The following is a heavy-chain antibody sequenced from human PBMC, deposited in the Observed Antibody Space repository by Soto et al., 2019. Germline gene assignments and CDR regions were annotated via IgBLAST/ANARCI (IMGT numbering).Heavy chain of an antibody. CDR1: GYTFTSYG. J-gene: IGHJ4*02. V-gene: IGHV1-18*01. Sequence: QVQLVQSGAEVKKPGASVKVSCKASGYTFTSYGISWVRQAPGQGLEWMGWISANNGNTNYAQKLQGRVTMTTDTATSTAYRELRSLRSDDTAVYDCARDRGSYALDSWGQGTLVTVSS. CDR3: ARDRGSYALDS. CDR2: ISANNGNT. D-gene: IGHD1-26*01.